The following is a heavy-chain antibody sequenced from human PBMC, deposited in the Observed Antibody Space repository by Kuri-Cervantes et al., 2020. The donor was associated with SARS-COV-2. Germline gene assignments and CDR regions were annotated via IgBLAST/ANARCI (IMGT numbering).Heavy chain of an antibody. CDR1: GVTLTNYS. J-gene: IGHJ6*02. V-gene: IGHV3-48*02. CDR3: ARELHPFWSGYGMDV. D-gene: IGHD3-3*01. Sequence: GGSLRLSCAVSGVTLTNYSMNWARQAPGKGLEWVSYISSSSSTIYYADSVKGRFTISRDNAKNSLYLQMNSLRDEDTAVYYCARELHPFWSGYGMDVWGQGTTVTVSS. CDR2: ISSSSSTI.